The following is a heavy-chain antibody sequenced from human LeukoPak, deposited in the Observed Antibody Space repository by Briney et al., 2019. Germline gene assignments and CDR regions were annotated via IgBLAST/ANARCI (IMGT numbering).Heavy chain of an antibody. V-gene: IGHV4-38-2*02. CDR2: IYHSGST. Sequence: PSETLSLTCTVSGYSISSGYYWGWIRPPPGKGLEWIGSIYHSGSTYYNPSLKSRVTISVDTSKNQFSLKLSSVTAADTAVYYCARRSSDGGYVDYWGQGTLVTVSS. CDR3: ARRSSDGGYVDY. CDR1: GYSISSGYY. D-gene: IGHD3-16*01. J-gene: IGHJ4*02.